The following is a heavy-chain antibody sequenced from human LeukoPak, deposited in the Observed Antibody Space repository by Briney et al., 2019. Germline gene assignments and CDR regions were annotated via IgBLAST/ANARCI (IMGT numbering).Heavy chain of an antibody. CDR2: IYTSGST. CDR3: ARVPYYYDSSGYPLGAFDI. Sequence: SETLSLTCTVSGGSISSYYWSWIRQPAGKGLEWIGRIYTSGSTNYNPSLKSRVTISVDTSKNQSSLKLSSVTAADTAVYYCARVPYYYDSSGYPLGAFDIWGQGTMVTVSS. CDR1: GGSISSYY. J-gene: IGHJ3*02. V-gene: IGHV4-4*07. D-gene: IGHD3-22*01.